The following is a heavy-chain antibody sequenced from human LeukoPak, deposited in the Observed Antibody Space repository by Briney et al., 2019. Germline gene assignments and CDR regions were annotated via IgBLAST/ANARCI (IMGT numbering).Heavy chain of an antibody. J-gene: IGHJ4*02. CDR1: GGSISSSSYY. Sequence: SETLSLTCTVPGGSISSSSYYWGWIRQPPGKGLEWIGSIYYSGTTYCNPSLKSRVSVSIDTSKNQFSLRLSSVTAADSALYYCARVFLALPYFDFWGQGTLVTVSS. D-gene: IGHD2/OR15-2a*01. CDR3: ARVFLALPYFDF. CDR2: IYYSGTT. V-gene: IGHV4-39*02.